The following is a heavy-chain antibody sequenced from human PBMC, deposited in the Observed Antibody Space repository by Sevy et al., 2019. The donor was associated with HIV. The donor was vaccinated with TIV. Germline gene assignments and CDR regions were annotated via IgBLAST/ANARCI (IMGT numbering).Heavy chain of an antibody. Sequence: SETLSLTCTVSGGSISSGTYYWGWIRRPPGKGLEWIGTIFYSGSTYYNSSLKSRVTIPVDTSKNQFSLKLSPVTAADTVVYYCARQRNSVDMAAAGNWFDPWGQGTLVTVSS. J-gene: IGHJ5*02. D-gene: IGHD6-13*01. CDR2: IFYSGST. V-gene: IGHV4-39*01. CDR1: GGSISSGTYY. CDR3: ARQRNSVDMAAAGNWFDP.